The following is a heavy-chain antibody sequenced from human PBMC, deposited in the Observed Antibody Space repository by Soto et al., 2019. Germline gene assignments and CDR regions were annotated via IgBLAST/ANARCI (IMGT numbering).Heavy chain of an antibody. CDR3: AREPDIVVVPAANYYYYMDV. J-gene: IGHJ6*03. CDR1: GFTVSSNY. Sequence: GGSLRLSCAASGFTVSSNYMSWVRQAPGKGLEWVSVIYSGGSTYYADSVKGRFTISRDNSKNTLYLQMNSLRAEDTAVYYCAREPDIVVVPAANYYYYMDVWGKGTTVTVSS. D-gene: IGHD2-2*01. V-gene: IGHV3-66*01. CDR2: IYSGGST.